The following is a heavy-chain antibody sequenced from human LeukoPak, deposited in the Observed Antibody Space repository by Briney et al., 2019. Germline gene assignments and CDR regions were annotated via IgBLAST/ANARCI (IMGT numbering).Heavy chain of an antibody. V-gene: IGHV4-30-4*07. CDR2: IYYSGST. CDR1: GGSISSGGYS. D-gene: IGHD3-22*01. CDR3: ARGRVYYDSSGSTMYYYYYYMDV. J-gene: IGHJ6*03. Sequence: SQTLSLTCAVSGGSISSGGYSWSWIRQPPGKGLEWIGYIYYSGSTYYNPSLKSRVTISVDTSKNQFSLKLSSVTAADTAVYYCARGRVYYDSSGSTMYYYYYYMDVWGKGTTVTISS.